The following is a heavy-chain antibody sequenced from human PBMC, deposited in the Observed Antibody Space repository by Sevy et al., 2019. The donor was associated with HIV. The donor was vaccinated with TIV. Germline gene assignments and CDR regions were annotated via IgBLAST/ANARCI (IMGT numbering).Heavy chain of an antibody. CDR2: ITDSGGNT. CDR3: VREGPYGDSSFDY. D-gene: IGHD4-17*01. J-gene: IGHJ4*02. CDR1: GFTFSSYA. Sequence: GGSLRLSCPASGFTFSSYAMSWVRQAPGKGLEWVSAITDSGGNTYYTDSVKGRFTISRDKSKNTVSLQMNCLRAEDTAMYYCVREGPYGDSSFDYWGQGTQVTVSS. V-gene: IGHV3-23*01.